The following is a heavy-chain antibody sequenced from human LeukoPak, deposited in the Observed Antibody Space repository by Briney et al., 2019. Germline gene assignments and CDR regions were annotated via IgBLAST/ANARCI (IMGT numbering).Heavy chain of an antibody. CDR3: ARHGPAGTDYYYGMDV. D-gene: IGHD6-19*01. Sequence: GESLKISCKGSGYSFTSYWIGWVRQMPGKGLEWMGIIYPGDSDTRYSPSFQGQVTISADKSISTAYLQWSSLKASDTAMYYCARHGPAGTDYYYGMDVWGQGTTVTVSS. J-gene: IGHJ6*02. CDR1: GYSFTSYW. CDR2: IYPGDSDT. V-gene: IGHV5-51*01.